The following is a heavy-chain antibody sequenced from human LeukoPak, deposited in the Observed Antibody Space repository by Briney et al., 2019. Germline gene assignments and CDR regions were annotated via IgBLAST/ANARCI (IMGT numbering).Heavy chain of an antibody. CDR1: GGSISGDY. V-gene: IGHV4-59*08. CDR3: ARQGGTYFPHFDV. CDR2: IYFPGHT. D-gene: IGHD2/OR15-2a*01. J-gene: IGHJ4*02. Sequence: SETLCLTCAVSGGSISGDYRSWIRQSPGKELELIGYIYFPGHTKYKPSLRSRVTISGDTSKNVFSLTLDSVTAADTAIYYCARQGGTYFPHFDVRGPGTLVTVSS.